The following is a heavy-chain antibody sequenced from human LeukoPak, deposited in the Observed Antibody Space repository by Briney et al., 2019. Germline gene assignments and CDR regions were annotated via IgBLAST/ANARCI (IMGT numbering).Heavy chain of an antibody. CDR2: VYYSGST. CDR1: GCSVSSSSYY. D-gene: IGHD3-3*01. CDR3: ARQSATIFGVVTD. J-gene: IGHJ4*02. Sequence: SETLSLTCTVSGCSVSSSSYYWNWIRQSPGKGLEWIGYVYYSGSTNYNPSLKSRVTISIDTSKNQFSLKLYSVTAADTALYFCARQSATIFGVVTDWGQGTLVTVSS. V-gene: IGHV4-61*01.